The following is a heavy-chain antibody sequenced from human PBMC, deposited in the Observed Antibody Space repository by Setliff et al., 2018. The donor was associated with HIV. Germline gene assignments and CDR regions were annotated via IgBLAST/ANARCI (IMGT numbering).Heavy chain of an antibody. CDR3: ARESRSMHVAH. CDR2: IIPMFDTA. Sequence: GASVKVSCKAPGGTDGSYAFSWVRQAPGQGLEWMGGIIPMFDTANYAQNFQGRVTMTTDTSTSTAYMELRSLRSDDTAVYYCARESRSMHVAHWGQGTLVTVSS. J-gene: IGHJ4*02. V-gene: IGHV1-69*05. D-gene: IGHD5-12*01. CDR1: GGTDGSYA.